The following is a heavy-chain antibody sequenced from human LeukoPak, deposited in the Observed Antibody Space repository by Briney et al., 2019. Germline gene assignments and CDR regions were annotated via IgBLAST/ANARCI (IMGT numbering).Heavy chain of an antibody. J-gene: IGHJ4*02. CDR1: RFTFSTYG. CDR3: AKPLDVTTPMDGFDY. V-gene: IGHV3-30*18. CDR2: ISFDGRNK. Sequence: GGSLRLSCAASRFTFSTYGMHWVRQAPGKGLEWVALISFDGRNKYYADSVKGRFTISRDNSKITLYLQMNSLRTEDTAVHYCAKPLDVTTPMDGFDYWGQGTLVTVSS. D-gene: IGHD5-18*01.